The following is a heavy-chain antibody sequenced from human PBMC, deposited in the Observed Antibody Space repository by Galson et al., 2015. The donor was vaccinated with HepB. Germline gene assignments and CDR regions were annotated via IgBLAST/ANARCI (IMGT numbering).Heavy chain of an antibody. CDR1: GFTFSSYE. Sequence: SLRLSCAASGFTFSSYEMNWVRQAPGKGLEWVSYISSSGSTIYYADSVKGRFTISRDNAKNSLYLQMNSLRAEDTAVYYCARAHYYGSGSYYRRSYGMDVWGQGTTVTVSS. CDR3: ARAHYYGSGSYYRRSYGMDV. J-gene: IGHJ6*02. D-gene: IGHD3-10*01. V-gene: IGHV3-48*03. CDR2: ISSSGSTI.